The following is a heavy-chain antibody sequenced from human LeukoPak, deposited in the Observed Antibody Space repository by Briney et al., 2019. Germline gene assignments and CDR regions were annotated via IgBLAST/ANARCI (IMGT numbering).Heavy chain of an antibody. CDR1: GFTFGTYA. CDR3: ARGPYYGSGSHFSYYGMDV. Sequence: GGSLRLSCAASGFTFGTYAMSWVRQAPGKGLEWVSAISTGGDTIYYADSVKGRFTVSRDNSKNTVFVEMNSLRAEDTAMYYCARGPYYGSGSHFSYYGMDVWGQGTTVTVSS. D-gene: IGHD3-10*01. CDR2: ISTGGDTI. J-gene: IGHJ6*02. V-gene: IGHV3-23*01.